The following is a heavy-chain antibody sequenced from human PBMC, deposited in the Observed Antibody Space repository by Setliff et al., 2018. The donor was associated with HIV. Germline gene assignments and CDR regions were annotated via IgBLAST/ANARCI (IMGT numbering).Heavy chain of an antibody. CDR3: ARDSESYRSGWYLGAHWFDP. J-gene: IGHJ5*02. Sequence: ASVKVSCKASGYSFASHSLHWVRQAPGQRLEWMGWINGGNGKTEYSQNYQGRVTITRDTSASTDYMELSSLRSEDTAVYYCARDSESYRSGWYLGAHWFDPWGQGTLVTVSS. CDR1: GYSFASHS. CDR2: INGGNGKT. D-gene: IGHD6-19*01. V-gene: IGHV1-3*01.